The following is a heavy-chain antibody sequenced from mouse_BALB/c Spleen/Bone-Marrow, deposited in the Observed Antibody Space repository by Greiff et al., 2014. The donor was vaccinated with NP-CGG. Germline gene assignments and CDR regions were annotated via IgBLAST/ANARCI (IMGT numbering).Heavy chain of an antibody. J-gene: IGHJ2*01. CDR2: IYPGDGDT. D-gene: IGHD1-1*01. CDR1: GYALSSYW. V-gene: IGHV1-80*01. Sequence: VQLQQSGAELVRPGSSVKISCKASGYALSSYWMIWVKQRPGQGLEWIGQIYPGDGDTNYNGKFKGKATLTVDKSSSTAYMQLSSLTSEDSAVYFCARSGYGSNYDYWGQGTTLTVSS. CDR3: ARSGYGSNYDY.